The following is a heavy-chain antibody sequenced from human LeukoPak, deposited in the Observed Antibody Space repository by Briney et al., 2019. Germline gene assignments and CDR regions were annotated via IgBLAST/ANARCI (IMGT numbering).Heavy chain of an antibody. CDR1: GGSISSGSYY. CDR2: IYTSGST. CDR3: ARQPVYYYYGMDV. D-gene: IGHD1-14*01. Sequence: SETLSLSCTVSGGSISSGSYYWSWIRQPAGTGLEWIGRIYTSGSTNYNPSLKSRVTISVDTSKNQFSLKLSSVTAADTAVYYCARQPVYYYYGMDVWGQGTTVTVSS. V-gene: IGHV4-61*02. J-gene: IGHJ6*02.